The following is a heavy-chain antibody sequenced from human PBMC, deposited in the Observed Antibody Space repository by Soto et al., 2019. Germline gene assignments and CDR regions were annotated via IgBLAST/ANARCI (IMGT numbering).Heavy chain of an antibody. Sequence: SETLSLTCAVYGGSFSGYSWSWIRQPPGKGLEWIGEINHSGSTNYNPSLKSRVTISVDTSKNQFSLKLSSVTAADTAVYYCAVEGGYYYYGMDVWGQGTTVTVSS. J-gene: IGHJ6*02. CDR3: AVEGGYYYYGMDV. D-gene: IGHD3-16*01. CDR2: INHSGST. CDR1: GGSFSGYS. V-gene: IGHV4-34*01.